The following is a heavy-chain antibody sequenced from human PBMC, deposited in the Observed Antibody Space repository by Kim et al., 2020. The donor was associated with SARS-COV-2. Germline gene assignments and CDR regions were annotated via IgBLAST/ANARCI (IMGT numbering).Heavy chain of an antibody. J-gene: IGHJ2*01. Sequence: GGSLRLSCAASGFTFDRYAMTWVRQAPGKGLERVSVISGSGATTYYADSVKGRFTISRDNSNNTLYLQMNSLRADDTAVYYCAKVRHQLEPNWYFDLWGRGTLVPVSS. D-gene: IGHD6-13*01. V-gene: IGHV3-23*01. CDR2: ISGSGATT. CDR3: AKVRHQLEPNWYFDL. CDR1: GFTFDRYA.